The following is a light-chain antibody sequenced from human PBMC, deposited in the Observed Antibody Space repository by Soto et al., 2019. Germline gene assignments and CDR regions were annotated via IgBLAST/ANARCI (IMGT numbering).Light chain of an antibody. CDR2: GAS. Sequence: EIVMTQSPATLSVSPGERATLSCRASQSVSSNLAWYQQKPGQAPRLLIYGASTRATGIPARFSGSRSGTEFTLTLSSLQSEDFAVYYCQQYKNWPYTFGQGTKLEIK. CDR3: QQYKNWPYT. CDR1: QSVSSN. J-gene: IGKJ2*01. V-gene: IGKV3-15*01.